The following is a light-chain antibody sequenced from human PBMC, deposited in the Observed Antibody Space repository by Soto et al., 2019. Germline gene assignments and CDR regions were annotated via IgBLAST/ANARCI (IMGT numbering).Light chain of an antibody. V-gene: IGKV2-28*01. CDR2: LGS. CDR3: MQGLDTPFT. Sequence: DIVLTQSPLSLPVTPGEPASISCRSSQSLLHSNGYNYLDWYLQKPGQSQQLVIYLGSNRASGVPDRLSGNESGTDFTLIISRVEAEDVGVYYCMQGLDTPFTFGGGTKVEIK. J-gene: IGKJ4*01. CDR1: QSLLHSNGYNY.